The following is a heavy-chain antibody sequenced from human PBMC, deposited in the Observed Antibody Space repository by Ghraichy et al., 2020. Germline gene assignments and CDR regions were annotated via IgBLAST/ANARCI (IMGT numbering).Heavy chain of an antibody. V-gene: IGHV4-59*01. CDR3: ARDGGYSYGYFDY. Sequence: LEWIKYIYYSGSTNYNPSLKSRVTISVDTSKNQFSLKLSSVTAADTAVYYCARDGGYSYGYFDYWCQGTLV. J-gene: IGHJ4*02. D-gene: IGHD5-18*01. CDR2: IYYSGST.